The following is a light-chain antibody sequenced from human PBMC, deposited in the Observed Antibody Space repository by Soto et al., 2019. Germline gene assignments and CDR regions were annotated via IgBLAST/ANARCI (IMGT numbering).Light chain of an antibody. CDR1: QDIRTS. CDR2: GAS. J-gene: IGKJ3*01. CDR3: QQYDNLPPFT. Sequence: DIQMTQSPSSLSASVGARVSITCQASQDIRTSLSWFQQKPGRAPKLLIYGASNLETGVPSRFRGSRSGRDFTFTISSLQPEDIATYYCQQYDNLPPFTFGPGTKVDIK. V-gene: IGKV1-33*01.